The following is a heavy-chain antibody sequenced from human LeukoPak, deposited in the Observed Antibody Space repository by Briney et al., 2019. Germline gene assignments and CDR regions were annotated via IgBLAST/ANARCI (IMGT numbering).Heavy chain of an antibody. V-gene: IGHV3-30*18. CDR3: AKDHLAVAGLTSRGSAVDY. CDR2: ISYDGSNK. Sequence: GGSLRLSCAASGFTFSSYGMHWVRQAPGKGLEWVAVISYDGSNKYYADSVKGRFTISRDNSKNTLYLQMNSLRAEDTGVYYCAKDHLAVAGLTSRGSAVDYWGQGTLVTVSS. CDR1: GFTFSSYG. J-gene: IGHJ4*02. D-gene: IGHD6-19*01.